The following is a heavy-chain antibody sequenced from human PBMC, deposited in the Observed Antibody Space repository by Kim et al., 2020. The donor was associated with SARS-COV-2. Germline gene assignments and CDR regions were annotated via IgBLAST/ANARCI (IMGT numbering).Heavy chain of an antibody. Sequence: SETLSLTCTVSGGSISSYYWSWIQQPPGKGLEWIGYIYYSGSTNYNPSLKSRVTISVDTSKNQFSLKLSSVTAADTAVYYCARSTVVTGTGAFDIWGQGTMVTVSS. CDR1: GGSISSYY. J-gene: IGHJ3*02. CDR2: IYYSGST. CDR3: ARSTVVTGTGAFDI. V-gene: IGHV4-59*01. D-gene: IGHD1-20*01.